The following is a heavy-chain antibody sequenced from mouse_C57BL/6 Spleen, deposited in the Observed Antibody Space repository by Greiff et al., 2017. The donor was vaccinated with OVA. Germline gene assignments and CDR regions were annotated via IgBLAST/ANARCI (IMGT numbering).Heavy chain of an antibody. CDR3: ASTTGRVPWFAY. V-gene: IGHV1-82*01. Sequence: VQLQQSGPELVKPGASVKISCKASGYAFSSSWMNWVKQRPGKGLEWIGRIYPGDGDTNYNGKFKGKATLTADKSSSTAYMQLSSLTSEDSAVYFCASTTGRVPWFAYWGQGTLVTVSA. J-gene: IGHJ3*01. D-gene: IGHD1-1*01. CDR2: IYPGDGDT. CDR1: GYAFSSSW.